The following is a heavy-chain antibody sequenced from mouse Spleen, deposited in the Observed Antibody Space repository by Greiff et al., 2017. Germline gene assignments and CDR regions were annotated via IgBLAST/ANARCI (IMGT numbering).Heavy chain of an antibody. J-gene: IGHJ2*01. CDR1: GFNIKNTY. CDR3: ARLDAPVPIYDGYYNFDY. Sequence: EVQVVESVAELVRPGASVKLSCTASGFNIKNTYMHWVKQRPEQGLEWIGRIDPANGNTKYAPKFQGKATITADTSSNTAYLQLSSLTSEDTAIYYCARLDAPVPIYDGYYNFDYWGQGTTLTVSS. D-gene: IGHD2-3*01. V-gene: IGHV14-3*01. CDR2: IDPANGNT.